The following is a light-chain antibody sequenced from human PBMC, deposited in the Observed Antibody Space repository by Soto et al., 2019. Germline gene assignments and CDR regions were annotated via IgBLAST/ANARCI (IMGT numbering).Light chain of an antibody. CDR2: DAS. V-gene: IGKV3-11*01. CDR1: QSVSVY. CDR3: QQRNDWPWT. Sequence: MVLKQSPATMSLSPGQRATLSYGACQSVSVYLALHQQKPGQAPRFLISDASDRAAGVPVRFSGSGSGTDFTLTISSLEPEDFAVYFCQQRNDWPWTFGQVTIVDIK. J-gene: IGKJ1*01.